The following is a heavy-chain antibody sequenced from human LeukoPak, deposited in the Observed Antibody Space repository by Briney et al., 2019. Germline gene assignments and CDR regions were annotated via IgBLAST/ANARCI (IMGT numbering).Heavy chain of an antibody. CDR2: ISYDESNK. V-gene: IGHV3-30*04. D-gene: IGHD3-22*01. CDR1: GFTFSSYA. CDR3: ARTPRIYYDDRMDI. Sequence: PGRSLRLSCAASGFTFSSYAMHWVRQAPGKGLEWVAVISYDESNKYYADSVKGRFTISRDNSKNTLYLQMNSLRAEDTALYYCARTPRIYYDDRMDIWGQGTMVTVSS. J-gene: IGHJ3*02.